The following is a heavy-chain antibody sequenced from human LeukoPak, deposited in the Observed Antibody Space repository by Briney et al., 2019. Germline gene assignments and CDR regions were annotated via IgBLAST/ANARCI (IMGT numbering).Heavy chain of an antibody. D-gene: IGHD3-10*01. CDR2: IFYRGNS. Sequence: SETLSLTCSVSGDSVTNYYWSWIRQPPGKGLEYIGYIFYRGNSNYSPSLKSRLTMSVGTSKNQFSLKLSSVTAADTAVYYCARRTYGSGSYLDYWGQGTLVTVSS. J-gene: IGHJ4*02. CDR3: ARRTYGSGSYLDY. CDR1: GDSVTNYY. V-gene: IGHV4-59*08.